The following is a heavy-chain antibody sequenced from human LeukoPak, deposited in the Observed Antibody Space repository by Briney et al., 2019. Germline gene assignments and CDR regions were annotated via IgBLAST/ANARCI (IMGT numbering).Heavy chain of an antibody. CDR2: INHSGST. Sequence: SETLSLTCAVYGGSFSGYYWSWIRQPPGKGLEWIGEINHSGSTNYNPSLKSRVTISVDTSKNQFSLKLSSVTAADTAVYYCARGGSVRWSLYGDYPSRYYGAFDIWGQGTMVTVSS. V-gene: IGHV4-34*01. J-gene: IGHJ3*02. CDR1: GGSFSGYY. CDR3: ARGGSVRWSLYGDYPSRYYGAFDI. D-gene: IGHD4-17*01.